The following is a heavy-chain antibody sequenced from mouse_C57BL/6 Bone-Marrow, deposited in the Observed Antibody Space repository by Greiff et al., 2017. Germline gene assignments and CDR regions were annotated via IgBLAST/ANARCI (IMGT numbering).Heavy chain of an antibody. CDR3: TLSPY. Sequence: EVKLVESGTVLARPGASVKMSCKTSGYTFTSYWMHWVKQRPGQGLEWIGAIYPGNSNTSYNQKIKGKDKLTAVTSASTAYMELRSLTNEYSAVYYCTLSPYWGQGTSVTVSA. J-gene: IGHJ4*01. CDR1: GYTFTSYW. CDR2: IYPGNSNT. V-gene: IGHV1-5*01.